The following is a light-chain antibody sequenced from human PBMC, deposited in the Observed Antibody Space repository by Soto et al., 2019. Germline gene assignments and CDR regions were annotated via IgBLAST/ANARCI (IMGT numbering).Light chain of an antibody. CDR2: KNS. J-gene: IGLJ1*01. CDR3: AAWDDRLRGFL. V-gene: IGLV1-47*01. CDR1: SSKIGSNF. Sequence: QSALTQPPSASGTPGQRVTISCSGSSSKIGSNFVYWYQQLPGTAPKLLIFKNSQRPSGVPVRFSGSKSGTSASLAVSGLRSGDEADYYCAAWDDRLRGFLFGPGTKFTAL.